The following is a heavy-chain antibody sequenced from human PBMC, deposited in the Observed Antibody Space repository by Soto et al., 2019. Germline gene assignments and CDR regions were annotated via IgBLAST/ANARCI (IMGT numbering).Heavy chain of an antibody. D-gene: IGHD1-1*01. CDR1: GGSFSGYY. J-gene: IGHJ4*02. CDR2: INHSGST. V-gene: IGHV4-34*01. CDR3: ARGSLAGTTPYDY. Sequence: SETLSLTCAVYGGSFSGYYWSWIRQPPGKGLEWIGEINHSGSTNYNPSLKSRVTISVDTSKNQFSLKLSSVTAADTAVYYCARGSLAGTTPYDYWGQGTLVTVSS.